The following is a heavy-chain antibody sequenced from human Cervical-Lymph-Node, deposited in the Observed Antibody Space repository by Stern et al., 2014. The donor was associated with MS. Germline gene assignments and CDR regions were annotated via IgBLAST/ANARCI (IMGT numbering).Heavy chain of an antibody. D-gene: IGHD6-13*01. CDR3: ARDSSGWSRDY. V-gene: IGHV3-21*01. CDR2: ISASAKL. J-gene: IGHJ4*02. CDR1: GFTFSAYS. Sequence: EVQLVESGGGLVKPGESLRLSCSASGFTFSAYSMSWLRQAPGKGLEWVSTISASAKLYYTDSLQGRFTISRDNAQNSLYLQMNSLRAEDTAVYYCARDSSGWSRDYWGQGTLVTVSS.